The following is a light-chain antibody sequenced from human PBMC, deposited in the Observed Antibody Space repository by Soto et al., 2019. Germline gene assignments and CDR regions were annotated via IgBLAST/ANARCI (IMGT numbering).Light chain of an antibody. CDR2: KTS. V-gene: IGKV1-5*03. CDR3: LQYSTYWFT. J-gene: IGKJ5*01. CDR1: QSISYS. Sequence: DIRMTQSPSTLSASVGDTVTITCRASQSISYSLSWYQQKPGEAPQLLIYKTSNLESGVPSRFSASGSGTEVTLTISSLQPDDFATYYCLQYSTYWFTFGQGTRLQIK.